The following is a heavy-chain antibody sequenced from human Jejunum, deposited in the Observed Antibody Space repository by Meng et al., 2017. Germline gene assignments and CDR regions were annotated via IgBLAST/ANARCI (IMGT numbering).Heavy chain of an antibody. Sequence: VHPQEAGHGPVNLAPTLALTCTVSGGSMNSAGHYWSWIRQDPGKGLEWIGYIHYSGGTYYNPSLKSRVTISVDTSKNQFSLKLNSVSAADTAVYYCARATAGNSEYFQNWGQGTLVTVSS. CDR3: ARATAGNSEYFQN. V-gene: IGHV4-31*03. J-gene: IGHJ1*01. CDR1: GGSMNSAGHY. D-gene: IGHD4-23*01. CDR2: IHYSGGT.